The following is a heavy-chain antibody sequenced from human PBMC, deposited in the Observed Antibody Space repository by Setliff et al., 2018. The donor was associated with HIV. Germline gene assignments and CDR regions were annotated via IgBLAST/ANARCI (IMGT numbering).Heavy chain of an antibody. CDR3: AKGTEWLRWPGWMDG. Sequence: GGSLRLSCAASGLTFDDYAMHWVRQAPGKGLEWVSGISWNSGSMVYADAVKGRFTISRDNTKNSLYLQMNSLRDEDMALYYCAKGTEWLRWPGWMDGWGQETTVTVSS. J-gene: IGHJ6*02. D-gene: IGHD5-12*01. V-gene: IGHV3-9*03. CDR1: GLTFDDYA. CDR2: ISWNSGSM.